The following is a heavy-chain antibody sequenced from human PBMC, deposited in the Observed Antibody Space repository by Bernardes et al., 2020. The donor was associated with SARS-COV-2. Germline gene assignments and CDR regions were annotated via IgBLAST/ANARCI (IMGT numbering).Heavy chain of an antibody. CDR3: ARDPIAAYYGMDV. D-gene: IGHD6-13*01. Sequence: ASVKVSCKASGYTFTGYYMHWVRQAPGQGLEWMGWINPNSGGTNYAQKFQGWVTMTRDTSISTAYMELSRLRSDDTAVYYCARDPIAAYYGMDVWGQGTTVTGAS. CDR1: GYTFTGYY. CDR2: INPNSGGT. V-gene: IGHV1-2*04. J-gene: IGHJ6*02.